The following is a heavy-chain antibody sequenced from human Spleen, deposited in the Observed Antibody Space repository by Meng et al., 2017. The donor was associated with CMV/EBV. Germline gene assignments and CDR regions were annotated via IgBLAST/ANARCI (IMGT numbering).Heavy chain of an antibody. J-gene: IGHJ5*02. V-gene: IGHV1-69*12. CDR1: GGTFSSYA. CDR3: ARVRPNGSGSYHLWP. Sequence: VQTVQAGARVKKPGTSVQASSKASGGTFSSYAISWVRQAPGPGLEWMGGIIPIFGTENYAQKFQGRVTITADESTSTAYMELSSLRSEDTAVYYCARVRPNGSGSYHLWPWGQGTLVTVSS. CDR2: IIPIFGTE. D-gene: IGHD3-10*01.